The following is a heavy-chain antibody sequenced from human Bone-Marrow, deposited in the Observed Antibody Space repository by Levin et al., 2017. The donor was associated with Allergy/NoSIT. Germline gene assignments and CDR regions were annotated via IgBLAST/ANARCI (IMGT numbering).Heavy chain of an antibody. V-gene: IGHV3-13*04. CDR3: ARDGRHGMDV. Sequence: RTGGSLRLSCAASGFTFSEYDMHWIRQAPGKGLEWVSAIGIAGDTHYPGSVKGRFIISREYGKNSLYLQMSSLRAEDTAVYYCARDGRHGMDVWGQGTKVIVSS. CDR2: IGIAGDT. CDR1: GFTFSEYD. J-gene: IGHJ6*02.